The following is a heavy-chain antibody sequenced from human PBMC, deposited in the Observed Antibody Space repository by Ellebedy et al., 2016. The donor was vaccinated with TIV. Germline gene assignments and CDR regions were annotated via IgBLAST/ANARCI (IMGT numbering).Heavy chain of an antibody. J-gene: IGHJ5*02. V-gene: IGHV4-4*07. CDR1: GGSITRYY. D-gene: IGHD1-26*01. CDR2: IYTSESI. Sequence: MPSETLSLTCTVSGGSITRYYWSWSRQPAGKGLEGVGHIYTSESIIYNPSLKRRVTISVDTSKKQFSLKLTSVTAADKAVYYCAREPQWELRGGWFNPWGQGILVTVSS. CDR3: AREPQWELRGGWFNP.